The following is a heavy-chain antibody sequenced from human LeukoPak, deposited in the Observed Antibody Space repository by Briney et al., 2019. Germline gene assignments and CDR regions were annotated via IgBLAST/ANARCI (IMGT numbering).Heavy chain of an antibody. D-gene: IGHD3-16*01. J-gene: IGHJ4*02. CDR3: AREGGYYFDY. CDR2: ISEDGRHK. V-gene: IGHV3-30*03. CDR1: GFTFRNYE. Sequence: GGSLRLSGAASGFTFRNYEMNWVRQAPGKGLEWVAVISEDGRHKNYADPVKGRFTISRDNSNNTLYLQMNSLRAEDKAVYYCAREGGYYFDYWGQGTLVSVSS.